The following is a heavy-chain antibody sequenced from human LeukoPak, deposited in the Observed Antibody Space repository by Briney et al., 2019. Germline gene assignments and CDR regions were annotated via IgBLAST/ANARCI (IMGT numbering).Heavy chain of an antibody. CDR1: GFTFSSYA. J-gene: IGHJ4*02. D-gene: IGHD4-17*01. Sequence: GGSLRLSCAASGFTFSSYAMHWVRQAPGKGLEWVSSISSSSSYIYYADSVKGRFTISRDNAKNSLYLQMNSLRAEDTAVYYCAREGLWVYGEADRDYWGQGTLVTVSS. CDR2: ISSSSSYI. V-gene: IGHV3-21*01. CDR3: AREGLWVYGEADRDY.